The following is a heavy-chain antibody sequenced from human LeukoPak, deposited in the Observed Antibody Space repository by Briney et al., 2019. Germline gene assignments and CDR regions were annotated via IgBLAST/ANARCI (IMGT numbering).Heavy chain of an antibody. CDR2: ISGDGGST. CDR1: GFTFDDYA. V-gene: IGHV3-43*02. D-gene: IGHD2-15*01. J-gene: IGHJ3*02. Sequence: GGSLRLSCAASGFTFDDYAMHWVRQAPGKGLEWVSLISGDGGSTYYVDSVRGRFTISRDNSKNSLYLQMDSLRTEDTAFYYCAKEIDTLGTNAFDIWGQGTMVTVSS. CDR3: AKEIDTLGTNAFDI.